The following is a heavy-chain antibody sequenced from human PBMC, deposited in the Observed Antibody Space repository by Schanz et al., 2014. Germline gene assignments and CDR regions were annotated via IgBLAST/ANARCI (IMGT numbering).Heavy chain of an antibody. CDR2: VYFGGTT. D-gene: IGHD3-16*01. J-gene: IGHJ5*02. CDR3: ARHGGYYDVLNSFDI. Sequence: QLQLQESGPGLVKPSETLSLTCTVSGGSISSGESYWGWIRQSPEEGLQYIGSVYFGGTTAYSPSLKGRVTISVDTSKNQFSLRLTSVTAADTAVYFCARHGGYYDVLNSFDIWGQGTLVTVSS. CDR1: GGSISSGESY. V-gene: IGHV4-39*01.